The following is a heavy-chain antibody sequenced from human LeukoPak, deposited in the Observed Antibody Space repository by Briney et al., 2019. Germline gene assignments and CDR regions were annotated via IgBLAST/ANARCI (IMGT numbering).Heavy chain of an antibody. J-gene: IGHJ4*02. D-gene: IGHD5-18*01. Sequence: GRSLRLSCAASGFTFSSYGMHWVRKGPGKGLEWVAVISYDGSNKYYADSVKGRFTISRDNSKNTLYLQMNSLRAEDTAVYYCAKEGSYGYYFDYWGQGTLVTVSS. V-gene: IGHV3-30*18. CDR3: AKEGSYGYYFDY. CDR2: ISYDGSNK. CDR1: GFTFSSYG.